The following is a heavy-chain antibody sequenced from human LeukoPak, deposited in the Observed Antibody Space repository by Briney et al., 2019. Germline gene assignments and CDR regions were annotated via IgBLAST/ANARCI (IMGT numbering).Heavy chain of an antibody. Sequence: GGSLRLSCAASGFTFSSYAMSWVRQAPGKGLEWVSAISGSGGSTYCADSVKGRFTISRDNSKNTLYLQMNSLRAEDTAVYYCAKIYGSGSKPPFDYWGQGTLVTVSS. CDR3: AKIYGSGSKPPFDY. CDR2: ISGSGGST. D-gene: IGHD3-10*01. J-gene: IGHJ4*02. V-gene: IGHV3-23*01. CDR1: GFTFSSYA.